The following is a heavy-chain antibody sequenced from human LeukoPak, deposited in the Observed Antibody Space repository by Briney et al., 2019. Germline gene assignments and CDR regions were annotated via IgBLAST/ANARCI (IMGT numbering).Heavy chain of an antibody. CDR2: IYTEGTT. D-gene: IGHD3-16*01. CDR1: GFTVSSNY. CDR3: ASEGD. J-gene: IGHJ4*02. V-gene: IGHV3-66*02. Sequence: GSLRLSCAVSGFTVSSNYFSWVRQAPGKGLEWVSVIYTEGTTYYADSVKGRFIISRDNSKNTVYLQMNSLRVEDTAVYYCASEGDWGQGTLVTVSS.